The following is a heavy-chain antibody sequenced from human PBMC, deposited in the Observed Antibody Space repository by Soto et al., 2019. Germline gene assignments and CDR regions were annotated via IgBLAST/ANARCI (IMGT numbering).Heavy chain of an antibody. Sequence: QVQLVQSGAEVKKPGSSVKVSCKASGGTFSSYTISWVRQAPGQGLEWMGRIIPILGIANYAQKFKGRVPITADKSTSTAYREVSSPESEDTAGYYCAGDVDISGYYDGGGEFGYWGQGTLVTVSS. D-gene: IGHD3-22*01. J-gene: IGHJ4*02. CDR3: AGDVDISGYYDGGGEFGY. CDR1: GGTFSSYT. CDR2: IIPILGIA. V-gene: IGHV1-69*08.